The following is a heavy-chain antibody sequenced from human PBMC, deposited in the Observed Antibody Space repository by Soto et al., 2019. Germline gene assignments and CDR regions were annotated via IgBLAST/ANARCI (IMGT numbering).Heavy chain of an antibody. CDR1: GGSISSADSY. Sequence: PSETLSLTCTVSGGSISSADSYWSWIRQPPGEGLEWIGYMHYSGRTYYNPSLKSRLAISVDTSKNQFSLRLDSVTAADTAVYFCARCYFVTGSQSNWLDPWGQGTLVTVSS. CDR2: MHYSGRT. CDR3: ARCYFVTGSQSNWLDP. J-gene: IGHJ5*02. D-gene: IGHD3-10*02. V-gene: IGHV4-31*03.